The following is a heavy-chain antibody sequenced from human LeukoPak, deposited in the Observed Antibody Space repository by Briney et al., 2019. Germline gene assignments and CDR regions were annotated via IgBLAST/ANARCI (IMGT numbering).Heavy chain of an antibody. D-gene: IGHD6-13*01. CDR3: ARVITSSWYVDY. V-gene: IGHV1-46*01. CDR1: GYTLSNHA. CDR2: INPSGGST. Sequence: ASVNVSCKGSGYTLSNHAFSWVRQAPGQGLECMGIINPSGGSTSYAQKFQGRVTMTRDTSTSTVYMELSSLRAEDTAVYYCARVITSSWYVDYWGQGTLVTVSS. J-gene: IGHJ4*02.